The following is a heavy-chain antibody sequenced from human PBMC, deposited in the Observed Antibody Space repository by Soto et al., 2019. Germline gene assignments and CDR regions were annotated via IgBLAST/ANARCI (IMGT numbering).Heavy chain of an antibody. CDR2: INAGNGNT. CDR3: ASGYCSGGSCPYYMDV. V-gene: IGHV1-3*01. D-gene: IGHD2-15*01. J-gene: IGHJ6*03. CDR1: GYTFTSYA. Sequence: ASVKVSCKASGYTFTSYAMHWVRQAPGQRLEWMGWINAGNGNTKYSQKFQGRVTITRDTSASTAYMELSSLRSEDTAVYYCASGYCSGGSCPYYMDVWGKGTTVTVSS.